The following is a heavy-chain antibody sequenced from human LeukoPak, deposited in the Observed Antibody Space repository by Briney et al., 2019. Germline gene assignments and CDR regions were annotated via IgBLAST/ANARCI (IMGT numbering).Heavy chain of an antibody. D-gene: IGHD3-10*01. J-gene: IGHJ3*02. CDR1: GGSITSGDYY. CDR3: ARGITRRRTFDI. CDR2: IYYSGST. V-gene: IGHV4-30-4*01. Sequence: SETLSLACTVSGGSITSGDYYWSWIRQPPGKGLEWIGYIYYSGSTYYNPSLKSRITISVDTSKNQFSLKLSSVTAADTALYYCARGITRRRTFDIWGQGTMVTVSS.